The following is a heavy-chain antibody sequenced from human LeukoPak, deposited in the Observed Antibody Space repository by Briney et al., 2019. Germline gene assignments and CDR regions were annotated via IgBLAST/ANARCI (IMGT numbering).Heavy chain of an antibody. Sequence: GGSLRLSCAASGFTFSSYAMSWVRQAPGKGLEWVSAISGSGGSTYYADSVKGRFTISRDNSKNTLYLQMNSLRAEDTAVYYCAKGYCSSTSCSYYFDCWGQGTLVTVSS. V-gene: IGHV3-23*01. D-gene: IGHD2-2*01. CDR2: ISGSGGST. CDR1: GFTFSSYA. CDR3: AKGYCSSTSCSYYFDC. J-gene: IGHJ4*02.